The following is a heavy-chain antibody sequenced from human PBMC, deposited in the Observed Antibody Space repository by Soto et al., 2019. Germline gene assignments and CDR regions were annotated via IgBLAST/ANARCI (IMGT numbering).Heavy chain of an antibody. D-gene: IGHD2-2*01. CDR3: AIQCSSTRCLDL. V-gene: IGHV1-18*01. J-gene: IGHJ2*01. CDR1: GYTFTSYG. Sequence: QVQLVQSGAEVKKPGASVKVSCKASGYTFTSYGICWVRQAPGQGLEWMGWISGYNGNTNYAQNLQGRVTMTTDTSTSTVYIEPRSLRSDETVVYYCAIQCSSTRCLDLWGRGTLVIVSS. CDR2: ISGYNGNT.